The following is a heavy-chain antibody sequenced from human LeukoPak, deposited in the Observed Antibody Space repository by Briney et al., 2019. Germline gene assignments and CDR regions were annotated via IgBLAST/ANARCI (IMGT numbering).Heavy chain of an antibody. J-gene: IGHJ4*02. CDR2: INNDGSSG. CDR1: GFTLSSYW. CDR3: ARDHYGSSFGY. Sequence: GGSLRLSCGASGFTLSSYWMHRVRQAPGRGLVWISRINNDGSSGYYADSVKGRFTISRDNAKNTLDLQMNSLRAEDTAVYYCARDHYGSSFGYWGQGTLVTVSS. D-gene: IGHD3-10*01. V-gene: IGHV3-74*01.